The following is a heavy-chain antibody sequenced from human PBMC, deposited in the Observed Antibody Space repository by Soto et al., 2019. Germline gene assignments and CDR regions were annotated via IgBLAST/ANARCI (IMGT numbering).Heavy chain of an antibody. CDR3: ARDPMITFGGVIVHPYFDY. J-gene: IGHJ4*02. Sequence: GGSLRLSCAASGFTFSSYSMNWVRQAPGKGLEWVSSISSSSSYIYYADSVKGRFTISRDNAKNSLYLQMNSLRAEDTAVYYCARDPMITFGGVIVHPYFDYWGQGTLVTVSS. V-gene: IGHV3-21*01. CDR1: GFTFSSYS. D-gene: IGHD3-16*02. CDR2: ISSSSSYI.